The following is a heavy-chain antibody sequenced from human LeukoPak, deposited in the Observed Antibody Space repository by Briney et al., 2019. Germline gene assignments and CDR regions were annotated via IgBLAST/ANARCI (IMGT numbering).Heavy chain of an antibody. V-gene: IGHV5-51*01. J-gene: IGHJ6*02. D-gene: IGHD2-2*02. CDR1: GYSFTSYW. CDR3: ARLSCSSTGCYRDYYYYGMDV. Sequence: GESLKISCKGSGYSFTSYWIGWVRQMPGKGLEWMGIIYPGDSDTRYSPSFQGQVTISADKSISTAYLQWSSLKALDTAMYYCARLSCSSTGCYRDYYYYGMDVWGQGTTVTVSS. CDR2: IYPGDSDT.